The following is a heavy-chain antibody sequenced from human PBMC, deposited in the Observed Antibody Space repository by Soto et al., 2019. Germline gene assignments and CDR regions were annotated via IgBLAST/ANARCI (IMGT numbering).Heavy chain of an antibody. D-gene: IGHD2-21*01. CDR2: ISYDGSNK. CDR1: GFTFSSYA. J-gene: IGHJ4*02. V-gene: IGHV3-30-3*01. Sequence: GGSLRLSCAASGFTFSSYAMHWVRQAPGKGLEWVAVISYDGSNKYYADSVKGRFTISRDNSKNTLYLQMNSLRAEDTAVYYCARSGYSQGEAGFDYWGQGTLVTVSS. CDR3: ARSGYSQGEAGFDY.